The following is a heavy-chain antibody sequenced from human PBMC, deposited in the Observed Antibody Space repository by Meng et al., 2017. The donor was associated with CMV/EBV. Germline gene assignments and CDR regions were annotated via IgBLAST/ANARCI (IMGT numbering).Heavy chain of an antibody. Sequence: GGPPRLSCAASGFTVSSNYMSWVRQAPGKGLEWVSVIYSGGSTYYADSVKGRFTISRDNSKNTLYLQMNSLRAEDTAVYYCARARYSSSSFDYWGQGTLVTVSS. CDR3: ARARYSSSSFDY. CDR2: IYSGGST. V-gene: IGHV3-66*02. D-gene: IGHD6-6*01. CDR1: GFTVSSNY. J-gene: IGHJ4*02.